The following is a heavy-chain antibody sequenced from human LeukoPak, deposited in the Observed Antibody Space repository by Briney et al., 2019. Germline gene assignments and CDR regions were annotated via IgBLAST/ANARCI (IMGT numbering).Heavy chain of an antibody. V-gene: IGHV4-4*09. CDR2: IHTSGRT. J-gene: IGHJ4*02. CDR3: ARLTGYDGAGYYYGSFDC. D-gene: IGHD3-22*01. Sequence: TSETLSLTCTVSGGSLSTYYWTWIRQPPGKGLEYIGYIHTSGRTSFNPSLKSQVTLSRDTSKNQFSLSLTSVTAADTAAYYCARLTGYDGAGYYYGSFDCWGQGTLVTVSS. CDR1: GGSLSTYY.